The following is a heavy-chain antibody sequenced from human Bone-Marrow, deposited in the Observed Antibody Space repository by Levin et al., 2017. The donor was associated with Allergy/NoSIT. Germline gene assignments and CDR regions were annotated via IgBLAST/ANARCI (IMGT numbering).Heavy chain of an antibody. Sequence: AGGSLRLSCIVSGFTFSDYSVYWVRQAPGKGLEWISSISSYSSDLYYADSVKGRFTISRDNAKNSLYLQVSSLRAEDTAVYHCVGGIRGDVRVAKKEAFEGWSQGTMVTVSS. CDR3: VGGIRGDVRVAKKEAFEG. D-gene: IGHD3-16*01. CDR2: ISSYSSDL. J-gene: IGHJ3*01. CDR1: GFTFSDYS. V-gene: IGHV3-21*01.